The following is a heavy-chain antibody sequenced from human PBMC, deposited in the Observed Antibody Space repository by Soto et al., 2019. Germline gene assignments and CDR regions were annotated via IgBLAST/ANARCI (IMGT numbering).Heavy chain of an antibody. D-gene: IGHD5-12*01. CDR1: GFTVSSNY. V-gene: IGHV3-66*01. CDR2: IYSGGST. Sequence: EVQLVESGGGLVQPGGSLRLSCAASGFTVSSNYMSWVRQAPGKGLEWVSVIYSGGSTYYADSVKGRFTISRDNSKNTLYLQMNSLRAEDTAVYYCARERGYSGYDSPNFDYRGQGTLVTVSS. J-gene: IGHJ4*02. CDR3: ARERGYSGYDSPNFDY.